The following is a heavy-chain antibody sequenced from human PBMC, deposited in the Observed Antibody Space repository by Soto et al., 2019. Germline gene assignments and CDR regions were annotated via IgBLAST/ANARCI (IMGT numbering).Heavy chain of an antibody. D-gene: IGHD1-1*01. CDR1: GYIFTTYG. V-gene: IGHV1-18*01. CDR3: ARGRYGDY. J-gene: IGHJ4*02. CDR2: ISAHNGNT. Sequence: QVHLVQSGAEVKKPGASVKVSCKGSGYIFTTYGITWVRQAPGQGLEWMGWISAHNGNTNYAQKPQGRVTVTRDTSTSTAYMELRNLRSDDTAVYYCARGRYGDYWGQGAVVTVSS.